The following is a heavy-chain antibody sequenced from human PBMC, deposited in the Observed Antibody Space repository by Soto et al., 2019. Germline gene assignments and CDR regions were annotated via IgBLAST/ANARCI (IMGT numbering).Heavy chain of an antibody. J-gene: IGHJ6*02. D-gene: IGHD1-26*01. CDR1: GGSISSGGYY. V-gene: IGHV4-31*03. CDR3: AREVVGDSHRPDYYYYGMDF. Sequence: PSETLSLTCTVSGGSISSGGYYWSWIRQHPGKGLEWIGYIYYSGSTYYNPSLKSRVTISVNTSKNQFSLKLSSVTAADTAVYYCAREVVGDSHRPDYYYYGMDFWGQGTTVTVSS. CDR2: IYYSGST.